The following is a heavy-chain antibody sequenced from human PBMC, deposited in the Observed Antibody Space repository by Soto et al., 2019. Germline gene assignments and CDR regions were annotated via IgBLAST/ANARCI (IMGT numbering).Heavy chain of an antibody. CDR2: ISAYNGNT. CDR1: GYTFTSYG. Sequence: QVQLVQSGAEVKKPGASVKVSCKASGYTFTSYGISWVRQAPGQGLEWMGWISAYNGNTNYAQKLQGRVTMTTDTSTSTAYMELRSLRSADTAVYYCARSPADGHLKWIGFAPWGQRTLVTVSS. J-gene: IGHJ5*02. CDR3: ARSPADGHLKWIGFAP. V-gene: IGHV1-18*01. D-gene: IGHD3-3*01.